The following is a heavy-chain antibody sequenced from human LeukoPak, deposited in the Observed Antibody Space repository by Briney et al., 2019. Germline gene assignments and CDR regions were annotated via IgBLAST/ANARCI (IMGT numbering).Heavy chain of an antibody. CDR1: GFTFNRYW. V-gene: IGHV3-74*01. Sequence: GGSLRLSCAASGFTFNRYWMYWVRQAPGKGLVWVSRIDSDGISTNYADSVKGRFTISRDNAKNTLFLQMNSLRAEDTAAYFCARRDYLDNWGQGTLVAVSS. CDR3: ARRDYLDN. J-gene: IGHJ4*02. D-gene: IGHD5-24*01. CDR2: IDSDGIST.